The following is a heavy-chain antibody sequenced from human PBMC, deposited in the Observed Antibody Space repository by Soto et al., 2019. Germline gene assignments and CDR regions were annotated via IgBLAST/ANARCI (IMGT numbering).Heavy chain of an antibody. D-gene: IGHD4-4*01. CDR3: AKVWGQVTTSV. Sequence: GGSLRLSCAASGFTFSNYAMNWVRQAPGKGLEWVSSISGSGNYTYYTDSVKGRFTISRDNSKNTLYLQMDSLRADDTAEYYCAKVWGQVTTSVWGKGTTVTVSS. J-gene: IGHJ6*04. V-gene: IGHV3-23*01. CDR2: ISGSGNYT. CDR1: GFTFSNYA.